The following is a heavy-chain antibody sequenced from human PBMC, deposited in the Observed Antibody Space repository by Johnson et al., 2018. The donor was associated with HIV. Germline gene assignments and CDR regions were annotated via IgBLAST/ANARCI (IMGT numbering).Heavy chain of an antibody. Sequence: VHLVESGGGVVRPGGSLRLPCAASGFTFDDYGVSWVRQAPGKALEWVSGINWNGGSTGYADSVKGRFTISRDNAKNSLYLQMNSLRAEDTALYYCARADTAMVRGAFDIWGQGTMVTVSS. V-gene: IGHV3-20*04. CDR1: GFTFDDYG. CDR2: INWNGGST. J-gene: IGHJ3*02. D-gene: IGHD5-18*01. CDR3: ARADTAMVRGAFDI.